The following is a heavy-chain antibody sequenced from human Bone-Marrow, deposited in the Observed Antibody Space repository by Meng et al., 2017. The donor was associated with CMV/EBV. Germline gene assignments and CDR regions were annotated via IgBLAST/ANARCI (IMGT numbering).Heavy chain of an antibody. CDR3: ARAGAGATYYYGMDV. V-gene: IGHV3-30-3*01. Sequence: GESLKISCAAPGFTFSSYAMHWVRQAPGKGLEWVAVISYDGSNKYYADSVKGRFTISRDNSKNTLYLQMNSLRAEDTAVYYCARAGAGATYYYGMDVWGQGTTVTVSS. J-gene: IGHJ6*02. CDR2: ISYDGSNK. CDR1: GFTFSSYA. D-gene: IGHD2-15*01.